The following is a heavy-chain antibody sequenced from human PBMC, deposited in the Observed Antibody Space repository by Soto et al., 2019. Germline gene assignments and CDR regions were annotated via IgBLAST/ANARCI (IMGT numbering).Heavy chain of an antibody. V-gene: IGHV4-4*02. J-gene: IGHJ4*02. CDR1: GGSISSSNW. CDR2: IYHSGST. Sequence: SETLSLTCAVSGGSISSSNWWSWVRQPPGKGLEWIGEIYHSGSTNYNPSLKSRVTISVDKSKNQFSLKLSSVTAADTAVYYCARDGPDIVATPTLFDYWGQGTLVTVSS. CDR3: ARDGPDIVATPTLFDY. D-gene: IGHD5-12*01.